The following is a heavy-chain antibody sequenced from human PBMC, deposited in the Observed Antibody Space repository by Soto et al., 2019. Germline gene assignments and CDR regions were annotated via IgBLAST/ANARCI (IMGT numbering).Heavy chain of an antibody. CDR3: ARSYGSGYRAFDY. D-gene: IGHD3-10*01. Sequence: QVQLVQSGAEVKKPGSSVRVSCKASGDTFTFYSINWVRQAPGLGLEWMGRINPILSMSNYAQRFQGRVTMTADKSTSTAYMEASRLRSEDTAMYYCARSYGSGYRAFDYWGQGALVTVSS. J-gene: IGHJ4*02. V-gene: IGHV1-69*02. CDR2: INPILSMS. CDR1: GDTFTFYS.